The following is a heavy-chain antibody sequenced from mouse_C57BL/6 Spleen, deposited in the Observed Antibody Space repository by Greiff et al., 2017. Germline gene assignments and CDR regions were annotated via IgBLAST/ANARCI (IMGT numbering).Heavy chain of an antibody. Sequence: QVQLQQSGAELVKPGASVKLSCKASGYTFTSYWMQWVKQRPGQGLEWIGEIDPSDSYTNYNQKFKGKATLTVDTSSSTAYMQLSSLTSEDSAVYYCARGGFYYGAWFAYWGQGTLVTVSA. CDR3: ARGGFYYGAWFAY. D-gene: IGHD1-1*01. CDR2: IDPSDSYT. J-gene: IGHJ3*01. CDR1: GYTFTSYW. V-gene: IGHV1-50*01.